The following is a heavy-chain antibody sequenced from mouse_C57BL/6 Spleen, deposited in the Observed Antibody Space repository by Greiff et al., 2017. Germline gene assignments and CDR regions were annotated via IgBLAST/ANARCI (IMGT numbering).Heavy chain of an antibody. V-gene: IGHV1-15*01. D-gene: IGHD4-1*01. CDR1: GYTFTDYE. CDR3: TRIGDWDGYFDV. CDR2: IDPETGGT. J-gene: IGHJ1*03. Sequence: VQLQQSGAELVRPGASVTLSCKASGYTFTDYEMHWVQQTPVQGLEWIGAIDPETGGTAYNQKFKGKAILAEDKSSSPANMDLRSQTSEESAVYDCTRIGDWDGYFDVRGTGTTVTDST.